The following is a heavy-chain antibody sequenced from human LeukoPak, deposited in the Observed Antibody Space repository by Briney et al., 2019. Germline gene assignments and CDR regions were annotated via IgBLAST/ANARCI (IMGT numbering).Heavy chain of an antibody. CDR2: IYHSGST. CDR1: GYSISRGYY. D-gene: IGHD2-21*01. J-gene: IGHJ4*02. V-gene: IGHV4-38-2*02. Sequence: SETLSLTCTVSGYSISRGYYWGWIRQPPGRGLEWIGSIYHSGSTYYNPSLKSRVTISVDTSKNQFSLKLSSVTAADTAVYYCARARYDLVIYSLYFDYWGQGTLVTVSS. CDR3: ARARYDLVIYSLYFDY.